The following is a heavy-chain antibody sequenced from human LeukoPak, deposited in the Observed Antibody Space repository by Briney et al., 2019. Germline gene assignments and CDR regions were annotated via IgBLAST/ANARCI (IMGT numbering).Heavy chain of an antibody. D-gene: IGHD5-18*01. CDR1: GYTFTSHY. V-gene: IGHV1-46*01. CDR2: IHPSGSST. CDR3: ARMDMDIAMVTNYLDH. Sequence: ASVKISCKASGYTFTSHYMNWVRQAPGQGLEWMGVIHPSGSSTNYAQKFQGRVTMTKDTSTSTVYIELNSLRSEDTAVYYCARMDMDIAMVTNYLDHWGQGTLVTVSS. J-gene: IGHJ4*02.